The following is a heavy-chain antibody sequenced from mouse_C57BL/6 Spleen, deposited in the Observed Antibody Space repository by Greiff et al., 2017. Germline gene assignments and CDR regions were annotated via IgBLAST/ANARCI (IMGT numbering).Heavy chain of an antibody. CDR2: IDPEDGET. CDR1: GFNIKDYY. Sequence: VHVKQSGAELVKPGASVKLSCTASGFNIKDYYMHWVKQRTEQGLEWIGRIDPEDGETNYAPKFQGKATITADTSSNTAYLQLSSLTSEDTAVYYCARDAITTVVARAMDYWGQGTSVTVSS. CDR3: ARDAITTVVARAMDY. D-gene: IGHD1-1*01. J-gene: IGHJ4*01. V-gene: IGHV14-2*01.